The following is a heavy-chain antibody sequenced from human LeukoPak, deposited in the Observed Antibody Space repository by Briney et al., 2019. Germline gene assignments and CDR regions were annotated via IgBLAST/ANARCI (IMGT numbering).Heavy chain of an antibody. Sequence: PSETLSLTCTVSSGSINNYSWSWIRQTPGKGLEWIGYILSSGSTNYNPSVKSRVTISVDTSKNQFSLKLSSVTAADTAVYYCARTNQISETAFDIWGQGTMVIATS. CDR1: SGSINNYS. V-gene: IGHV4-59*01. J-gene: IGHJ3*02. D-gene: IGHD1-14*01. CDR3: ARTNQISETAFDI. CDR2: ILSSGST.